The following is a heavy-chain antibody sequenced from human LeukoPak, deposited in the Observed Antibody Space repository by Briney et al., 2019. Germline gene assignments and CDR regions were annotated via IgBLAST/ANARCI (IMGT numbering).Heavy chain of an antibody. D-gene: IGHD2-15*01. V-gene: IGHV4-4*07. CDR3: AREVVGASTRYNWFDL. CDR1: GGSISSYY. Sequence: SETLSLTCTVSGGSISSYYWSWIRQPAGKGLEWIGRIYTSGSTNYNPSLKSRVTMSVDTSKNQFSLRVNSVAAADTAVYYCAREVVGASTRYNWFDLWGQGTLVTVSS. J-gene: IGHJ5*02. CDR2: IYTSGST.